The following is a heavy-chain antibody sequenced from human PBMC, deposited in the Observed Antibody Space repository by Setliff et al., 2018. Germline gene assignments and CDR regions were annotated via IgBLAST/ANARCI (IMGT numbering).Heavy chain of an antibody. V-gene: IGHV5-51*01. CDR2: IYPGDSDT. Sequence: GESLKISCKASGYIFTNYWIGWVRQMPGKGLEWMGVIYPGDSDTRYSPSFQGQVTISADKSINTAYLQWSSLKASDTGIYFCAMSSWPGRPNDFDLWGQGTEVTVSS. CDR1: GYIFTNYW. J-gene: IGHJ3*01. D-gene: IGHD6-6*01. CDR3: AMSSWPGRPNDFDL.